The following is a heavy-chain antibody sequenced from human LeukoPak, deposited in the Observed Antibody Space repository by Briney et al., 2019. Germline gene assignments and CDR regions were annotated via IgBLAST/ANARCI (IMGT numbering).Heavy chain of an antibody. CDR3: VRLIAYSGYVLMGFEY. Sequence: ASVKVSCKASGYTFSSYGITWVRQTPGQGREWMGWISAYSGKTNSAQKLQGRVTLTTDTSTSTAYMELRSLTSDDTAVYYCVRLIAYSGYVLMGFEYWGQGTLVTVSS. D-gene: IGHD5-12*01. CDR2: ISAYSGKT. J-gene: IGHJ4*02. V-gene: IGHV1-18*01. CDR1: GYTFSSYG.